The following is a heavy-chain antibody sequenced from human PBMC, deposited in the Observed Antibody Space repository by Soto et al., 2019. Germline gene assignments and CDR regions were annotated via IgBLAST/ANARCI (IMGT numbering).Heavy chain of an antibody. D-gene: IGHD3-10*01. Sequence: QVHLVQSGAEVKTPGASVKLSCKTSGYIFRNYAIHWVRQAPGQRLEWLGNINVGNGKTEYSQKFQDSVTITGDTYASTGYMELRSLTSQDTAVYYCAGGDGPGSWRYDTWGQGTLVTVSP. CDR3: AGGDGPGSWRYDT. J-gene: IGHJ5*02. CDR1: GYIFRNYA. V-gene: IGHV1-3*01. CDR2: INVGNGKT.